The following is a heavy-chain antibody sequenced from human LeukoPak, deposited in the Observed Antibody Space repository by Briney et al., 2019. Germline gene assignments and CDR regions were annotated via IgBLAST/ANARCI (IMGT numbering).Heavy chain of an antibody. CDR2: IGGSGGST. V-gene: IGHV3-23*01. CDR1: GFTFPNYA. Sequence: QPGGSLRLSCAASGFTFPNYAMSWVRQAPGKGLEWVSSIGGSGGSTNYADSVKGRFTISRDNAKNSLYLQMNSLRAEDTAVYYCARDVRGFEYWGQGTLVTVSS. CDR3: ARDVRGFEY. D-gene: IGHD3-16*01. J-gene: IGHJ4*02.